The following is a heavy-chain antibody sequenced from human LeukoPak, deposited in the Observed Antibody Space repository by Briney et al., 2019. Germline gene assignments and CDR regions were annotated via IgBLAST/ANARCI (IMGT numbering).Heavy chain of an antibody. CDR3: TRYTLSEYSSGWYYQPNDY. V-gene: IGHV3-7*03. J-gene: IGHJ4*02. D-gene: IGHD6-19*01. CDR2: IKQDGSDK. Sequence: PGGSLRLSCAASGFTFSSKWMSWVRQAPGKGLEWVANIKQDGSDKYYVDSVKGRFTISRDNAKNSLYLQMNSLRAEDTAVYYCTRYTLSEYSSGWYYQPNDYWGQGTLVTVSS. CDR1: GFTFSSKW.